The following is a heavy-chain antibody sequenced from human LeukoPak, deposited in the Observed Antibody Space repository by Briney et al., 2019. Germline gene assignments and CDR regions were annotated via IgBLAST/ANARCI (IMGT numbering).Heavy chain of an antibody. D-gene: IGHD5-24*01. CDR2: ISYDGSNK. CDR3: ARGIVAMATISYAFDI. J-gene: IGHJ3*02. Sequence: PGGSLRLTCAASGFTFSSYAMHWVRQAPGKGLEWVAVISYDGSNKYYADSVKGRFTISRDNSKNTLYLQMNSLRAEDTAVYYCARGIVAMATISYAFDIWGQGTMVTVSS. CDR1: GFTFSSYA. V-gene: IGHV3-30*04.